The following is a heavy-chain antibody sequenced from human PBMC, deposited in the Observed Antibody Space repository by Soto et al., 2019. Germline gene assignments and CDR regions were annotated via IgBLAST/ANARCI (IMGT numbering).Heavy chain of an antibody. CDR3: ARAPIDV. Sequence: SVKVSCKASGRTFSSYAMNWVRQAPGHGLEWLGGIVPLFNTTNYTQRFQGRVTITADESTRTAYLELSSLTSDDTAVYYCARAPIDV. CDR1: GRTFSSYA. CDR2: IVPLFNTT. J-gene: IGHJ3*01. V-gene: IGHV1-69*13.